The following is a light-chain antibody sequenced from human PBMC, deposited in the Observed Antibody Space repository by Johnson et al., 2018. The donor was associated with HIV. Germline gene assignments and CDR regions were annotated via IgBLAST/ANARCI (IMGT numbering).Light chain of an antibody. CDR2: DNN. Sequence: QSVLTQPPSVSAAPGQKVTISCSGSSSNIGNNYVSWYQQLPGTAPKLLIYDNNKRPSGISDRFSVSNSGPSATLVITGLQTGDEADFYCGTWDTSLSVYVFGTGTKVTVL. J-gene: IGLJ1*01. V-gene: IGLV1-51*01. CDR1: SSNIGNNY. CDR3: GTWDTSLSVYV.